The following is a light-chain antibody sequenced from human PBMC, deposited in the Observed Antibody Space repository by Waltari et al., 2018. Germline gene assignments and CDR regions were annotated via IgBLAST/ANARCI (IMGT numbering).Light chain of an antibody. CDR2: EDN. V-gene: IGLV6-57*04. CDR1: SDSIASFY. CDR3: QSYDGSSVV. J-gene: IGLJ2*01. Sequence: NFMLTQPHSMSESPGKTVIISCTRSSDSIASFYVQWFQQRPGSAPTTVIFEDNQRPSGVPDRFSGSIDSSSNSASLTIYGLKPEDEADYYCQSYDGSSVVFGGGTKLTVL.